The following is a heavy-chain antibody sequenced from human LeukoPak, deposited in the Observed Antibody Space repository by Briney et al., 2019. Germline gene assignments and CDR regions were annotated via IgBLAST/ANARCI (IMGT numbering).Heavy chain of an antibody. CDR3: ARSPVPSYLGAYCYPFDY. Sequence: SETPSLTCTGSGGSISSYYWSRIRQPAGKGLEWIGRIYTSGSTNYNPSLKSRVTMSVDTSKNQFSLKLSSVTAADTAVYYCARSPVPSYLGAYCYPFDYWGQGNLVTVSS. V-gene: IGHV4-4*07. CDR2: IYTSGST. D-gene: IGHD2-21*02. J-gene: IGHJ4*02. CDR1: GGSISSYY.